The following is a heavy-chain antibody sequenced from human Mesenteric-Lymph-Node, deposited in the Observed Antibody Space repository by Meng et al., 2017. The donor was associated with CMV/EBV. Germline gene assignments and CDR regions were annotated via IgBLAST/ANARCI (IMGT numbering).Heavy chain of an antibody. J-gene: IGHJ4*02. Sequence: SETLSLTCAVSGDSISSRNWWSWVRQPPGKGLEWIGEIYHSGTTNYNPSLKSRVTISVDKSRNQFSLRLRSVTAADTAVYYCVRDRQVTGYHHRYFDYWGQGTLVTVSS. V-gene: IGHV4-4*02. CDR2: IYHSGTT. D-gene: IGHD3-9*01. CDR1: GDSISSRNW. CDR3: VRDRQVTGYHHRYFDY.